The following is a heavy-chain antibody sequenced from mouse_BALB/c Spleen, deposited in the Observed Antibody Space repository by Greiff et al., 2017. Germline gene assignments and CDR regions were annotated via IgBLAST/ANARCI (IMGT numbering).Heavy chain of an antibody. J-gene: IGHJ1*01. CDR3: ARITTVDWYFDV. V-gene: IGHV3-2*02. CDR1: GYSITSDYA. Sequence: VQLQQSGPGLVKPSQSLSLTCTVTGYSITSDYAWNWIRQFPGNKLEWMGYISYSGSTSYNPSLKSRISITRDTSKNQFFLQLNSVTTEDTATYYCARITTVDWYFDVWGAGTTVTVSS. D-gene: IGHD1-1*01. CDR2: ISYSGST.